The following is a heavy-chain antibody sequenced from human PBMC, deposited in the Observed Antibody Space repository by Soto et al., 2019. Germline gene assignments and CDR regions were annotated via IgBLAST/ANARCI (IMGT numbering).Heavy chain of an antibody. D-gene: IGHD3-10*01. CDR2: IYYIGNT. V-gene: IGHV4-61*01. J-gene: IGHJ6*02. CDR1: CYSISSARYS. Sequence: SVTLSLSCAVLCYSISSARYSWMWIWKPPGKGLEWIAYIYYIGNTNYDPSLQSRVTISTDTSKNQAYPKLSTVTAADTAVYYCARDGVYFCCSGRYAEYYHYGMAVWGQGTTVTVSS. CDR3: ARDGVYFCCSGRYAEYYHYGMAV.